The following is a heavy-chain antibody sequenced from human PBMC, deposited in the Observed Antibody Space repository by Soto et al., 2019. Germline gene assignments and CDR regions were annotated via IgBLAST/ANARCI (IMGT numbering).Heavy chain of an antibody. J-gene: IGHJ6*02. CDR1: GGTFSSYA. Sequence: ASVKVSCKASGGTFSSYAISWVRQAPGQGLEWMGGIIPIFGTANYPQKFQGRVTITADESTSTAYMELSSLRSEDTAVYYCASEIAAAAPYYYYGMDVWGQGTTVTVSS. V-gene: IGHV1-69*13. CDR2: IIPIFGTA. CDR3: ASEIAAAAPYYYYGMDV. D-gene: IGHD6-13*01.